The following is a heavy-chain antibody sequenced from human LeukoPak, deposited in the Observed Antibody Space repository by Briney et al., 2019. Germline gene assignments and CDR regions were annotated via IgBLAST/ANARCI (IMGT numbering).Heavy chain of an antibody. J-gene: IGHJ4*02. CDR1: GFTFSNFA. D-gene: IGHD6-19*01. V-gene: IGHV3-23*01. CDR2: ISGSGTSI. CDR3: AKRQWLGHRGPYDS. Sequence: SGGSLRLSCAASGFTFSNFAVVWVRQAPGKGLEWVCAISGSGTSIYYADSVRGRFTISRDNSKSTVSLQMNSLSAEDTALYYCAKRQWLGHRGPYDSWGQGTPVTVSS.